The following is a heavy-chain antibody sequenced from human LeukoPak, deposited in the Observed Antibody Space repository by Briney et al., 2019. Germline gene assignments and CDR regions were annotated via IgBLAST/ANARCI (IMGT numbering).Heavy chain of an antibody. D-gene: IGHD2-2*01. V-gene: IGHV1-18*01. CDR2: ISAYNGNT. J-gene: IGHJ4*02. CDR3: ARLKDIVVVPAAYIDY. Sequence: ASVKVSCKASGYTFTSYGISWVRQAPGQGLEWMGWISAYNGNTNYAQKLQGRVTMTTDTSTGTAYMELRSLRSDDTAVYYCARLKDIVVVPAAYIDYWGQGTLVTVSS. CDR1: GYTFTSYG.